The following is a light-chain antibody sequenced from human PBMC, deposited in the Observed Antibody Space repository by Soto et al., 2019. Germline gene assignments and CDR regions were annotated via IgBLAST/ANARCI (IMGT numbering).Light chain of an antibody. CDR3: QQYNSYSEWT. CDR1: QSISPW. Sequence: DIPMTQSPSTLSASVGDRVTITCRASQSISPWLAWYQQKPGKAPKLLIYKASSLESGVPSRFSGSGSGTEFTLTISSLQPDDFATYYCQQYNSYSEWTFGRGTKVEIK. CDR2: KAS. J-gene: IGKJ1*01. V-gene: IGKV1-5*03.